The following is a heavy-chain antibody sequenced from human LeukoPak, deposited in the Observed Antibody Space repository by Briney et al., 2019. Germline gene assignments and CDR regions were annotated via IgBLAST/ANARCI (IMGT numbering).Heavy chain of an antibody. D-gene: IGHD4-17*01. V-gene: IGHV1-69*13. J-gene: IGHJ2*01. CDR2: IIPNFGTA. Sequence: ASVEVSCKASGGTFSSYAISWVRQAPGQGLEWMGGIIPNFGTANYAQKFQGRVTITADESTSTAYMELSSLRSEDTAVYYCARESRGTVTKGVYWYFDLWGRGTLVTVSS. CDR1: GGTFSSYA. CDR3: ARESRGTVTKGVYWYFDL.